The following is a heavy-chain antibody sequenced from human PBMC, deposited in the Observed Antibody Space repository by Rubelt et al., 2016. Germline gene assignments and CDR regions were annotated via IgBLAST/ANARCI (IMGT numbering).Heavy chain of an antibody. CDR2: IYYSGST. CDR1: GGSFSGYY. Sequence: QVQLQQWGAGLLKPSETLSLTCAVYGGSFSGYYWSWIRQPPGKGLEWIGYIYYSGSTNYNPSLKSLVTISVDTSKNQFSLKLSSVTAADTAVYYCARGMGGVWGQGTAVTVSS. V-gene: IGHV4-34*01. J-gene: IGHJ6*02. D-gene: IGHD3-16*01. CDR3: ARGMGGV.